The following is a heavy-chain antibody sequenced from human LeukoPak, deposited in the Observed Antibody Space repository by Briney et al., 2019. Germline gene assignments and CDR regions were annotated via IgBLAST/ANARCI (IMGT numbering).Heavy chain of an antibody. CDR3: AREGPNDAFDI. CDR1: GFTFSSYS. CDR2: ISSSSSTI. J-gene: IGHJ3*02. V-gene: IGHV3-48*01. Sequence: GGSLRLSCAASGFTFSSYSMNWVRQAPGKGLEWVSYISSSSSTIYYAHSVKGRFTISRDNAKNSLYLQMNSLRAEDTAVYYCAREGPNDAFDIWGQGTMVTVSS.